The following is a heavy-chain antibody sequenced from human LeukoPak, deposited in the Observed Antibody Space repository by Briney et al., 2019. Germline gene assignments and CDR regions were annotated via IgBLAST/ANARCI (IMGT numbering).Heavy chain of an antibody. CDR2: IYYSGRT. D-gene: IGHD6-6*01. Sequence: PSETLSLTCTVSGVSISSSDYYWGWIRQPPGKGLEWIVSIYYSGRTYYNPPLKGRVTISIDTSKNQFSLKLSSVTAADSAVYYCARLTRLSTSPDRYYLDYWGQGTLVTVSS. CDR1: GVSISSSDYY. J-gene: IGHJ4*02. CDR3: ARLTRLSTSPDRYYLDY. V-gene: IGHV4-39*07.